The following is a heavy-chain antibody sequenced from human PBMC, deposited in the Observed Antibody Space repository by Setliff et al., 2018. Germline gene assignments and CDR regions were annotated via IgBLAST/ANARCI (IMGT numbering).Heavy chain of an antibody. J-gene: IGHJ3*02. Sequence: ASVKVSCKASAYTLSSYGISWVRQAPGEGLEWMGWISPYNGVTSYAQRFQGRVTMTTDTSTSAAYLELMSLRSDDTAVYYCAISSLSICSGDTCPNAFDIWGQGTMVTVSS. CDR1: AYTLSSYG. CDR3: AISSLSICSGDTCPNAFDI. V-gene: IGHV1-18*01. CDR2: ISPYNGVT. D-gene: IGHD2-15*01.